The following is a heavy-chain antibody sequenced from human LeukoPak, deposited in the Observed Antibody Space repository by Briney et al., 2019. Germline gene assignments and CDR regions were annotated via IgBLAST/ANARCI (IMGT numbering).Heavy chain of an antibody. CDR3: ARSPSVSWPGDSY. D-gene: IGHD4-17*01. J-gene: IGHJ4*02. CDR2: ISSSSSYI. CDR1: LFSLSSDI. Sequence: GGGLRLSCAASLFSLSSDIMKWGCPAPRGGVGGVSSISSSSSYIYYAESVKGRFTISRDKAKNSLYLQMNSLRAEDTAVYYCARSPSVSWPGDSYWGQGTLVTVPS. V-gene: IGHV3-21*01.